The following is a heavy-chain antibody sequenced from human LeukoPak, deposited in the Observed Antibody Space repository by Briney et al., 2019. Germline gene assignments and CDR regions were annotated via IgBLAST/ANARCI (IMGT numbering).Heavy chain of an antibody. CDR1: GYTFTGYY. D-gene: IGHD2-2*02. V-gene: IGHV1-2*02. CDR2: INPNSGGT. CDR3: ARGDTDLFDY. Sequence: ASVKVSCKASGYTFTGYYMHWVRQAPGQGLEWMGWINPNSGGTNYAQEFQGRVTMTRDTSISTAYMELSRLRSDDTAVYYCARGDTDLFDYWGQGTLVTVSS. J-gene: IGHJ4*02.